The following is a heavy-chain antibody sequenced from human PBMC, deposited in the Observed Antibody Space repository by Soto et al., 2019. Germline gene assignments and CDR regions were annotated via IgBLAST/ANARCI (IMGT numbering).Heavy chain of an antibody. CDR1: GGSICSGGYY. CDR3: ATSYGNAWYTY. J-gene: IGHJ4*02. V-gene: IGHV4-61*08. Sequence: PSETLCLTCTVSGGSICSGGYYWSWIRQHPEKGLEWIGYIHYTGSSHYNPSLKSRLTNSVDRSKNQFTLQLTSVTVADTAVYYWATSYGNAWYTYWGQGTQVTVSS. CDR2: IHYTGSS. D-gene: IGHD6-13*01.